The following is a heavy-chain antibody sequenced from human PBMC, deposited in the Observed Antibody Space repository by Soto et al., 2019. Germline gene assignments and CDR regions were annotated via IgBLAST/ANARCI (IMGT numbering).Heavy chain of an antibody. V-gene: IGHV3-23*01. CDR2: ISGSGGST. D-gene: IGHD2-15*01. J-gene: IGHJ5*02. CDR3: AKTGYCSGGSCWYNWFDP. Sequence: EVQLLESGGGLVQPGGSLRLSCAASGFTFSSYAMSWVRQAPGKGLEWVSAISGSGGSTYYADSVKGRFTISRDNSKNTLYLHMNSMRAEDTAVYYCAKTGYCSGGSCWYNWFDPWGQGTLVTVSS. CDR1: GFTFSSYA.